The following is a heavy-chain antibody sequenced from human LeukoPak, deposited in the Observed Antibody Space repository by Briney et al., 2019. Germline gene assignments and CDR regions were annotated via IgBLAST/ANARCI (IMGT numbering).Heavy chain of an antibody. CDR3: ARGGGGGRAFDI. CDR1: GGSISSYY. D-gene: IGHD2-15*01. J-gene: IGHJ3*02. V-gene: IGHV4-59*12. Sequence: SETLSLTCTVSGGSISSYYWSWIRQPPGKGLEWLGYVSYSGGTNYNASLKSRVTISLDTSKNQFSLQLNSVTPEDTAVYYCARGGGGGRAFDIWGQGTMVTVSS. CDR2: VSYSGGT.